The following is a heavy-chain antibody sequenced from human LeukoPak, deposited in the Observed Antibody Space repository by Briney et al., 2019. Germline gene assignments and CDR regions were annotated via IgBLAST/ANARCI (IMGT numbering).Heavy chain of an antibody. Sequence: ASVKVSCKASGYSFTSNYIHWVRQAPGQGLEWMGMIYLKDGSTSYAQRFQDRVTVTRDTSTSTVHMELSGLRSEDTAVYYCGRDQEGFDYWGQGTQVTVSS. J-gene: IGHJ4*02. CDR1: GYSFTSNY. CDR3: GRDQEGFDY. V-gene: IGHV1-46*01. CDR2: IYLKDGST.